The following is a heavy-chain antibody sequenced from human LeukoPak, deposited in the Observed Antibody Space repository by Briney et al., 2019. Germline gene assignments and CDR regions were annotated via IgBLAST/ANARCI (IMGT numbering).Heavy chain of an antibody. CDR2: IYYSGST. V-gene: IGHV4-31*03. Sequence: PSETLSLTCTVSGGSISSVGYYWSWIRQHPGKGLEWIGYIYYSGSTYYNPSLKSRVTISADTSKNQFSLKLNSVTAADTAVYHCARVAYSYGYVDYWGQGTLVTVSS. CDR1: GGSISSVGYY. J-gene: IGHJ4*02. D-gene: IGHD5-18*01. CDR3: ARVAYSYGYVDY.